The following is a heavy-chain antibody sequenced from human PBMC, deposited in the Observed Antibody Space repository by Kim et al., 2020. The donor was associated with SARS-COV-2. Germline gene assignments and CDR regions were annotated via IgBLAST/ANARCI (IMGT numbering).Heavy chain of an antibody. CDR3: ARDDYSNYHRYYYGMDV. D-gene: IGHD4-4*01. J-gene: IGHJ6*02. V-gene: IGHV3-11*06. Sequence: VKGRFTISRDNAKNSLYLQMNSLRAEDTAVYYCARDDYSNYHRYYYGMDVWGQGTTVTVSS.